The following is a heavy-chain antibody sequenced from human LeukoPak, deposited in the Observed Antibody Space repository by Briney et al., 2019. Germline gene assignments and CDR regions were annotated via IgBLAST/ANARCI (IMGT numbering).Heavy chain of an antibody. D-gene: IGHD1-1*01. V-gene: IGHV3-30*18. Sequence: PGGSLRLSCAASGFTFSSYGMHWVRQAPGKGLEWVAVISYDGSNKYYADSVKGRFTISRDNSKNTLYLQMNSLRAEDTAVYYCAKDSNLEYLDYWGQGTLVTVSS. CDR3: AKDSNLEYLDY. J-gene: IGHJ4*02. CDR1: GFTFSSYG. CDR2: ISYDGSNK.